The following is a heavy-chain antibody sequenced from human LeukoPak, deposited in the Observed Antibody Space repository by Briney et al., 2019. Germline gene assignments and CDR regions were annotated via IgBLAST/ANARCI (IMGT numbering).Heavy chain of an antibody. Sequence: GESLKISCECSGYSFTSYWIGWVRQMPGKGLEWMGIIYPGDSDTRYSPSFQGQVTISADKSISTAYLQWSSLKASDTAMYYCARPIGPPPILVVPDYWGQGTLVTVSS. V-gene: IGHV5-51*01. D-gene: IGHD2-8*02. CDR2: IYPGDSDT. CDR3: ARPIGPPPILVVPDY. CDR1: GYSFTSYW. J-gene: IGHJ4*02.